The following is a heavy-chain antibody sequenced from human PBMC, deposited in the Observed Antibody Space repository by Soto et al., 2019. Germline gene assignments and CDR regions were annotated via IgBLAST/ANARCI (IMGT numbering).Heavy chain of an antibody. CDR1: GFTFSSYA. D-gene: IGHD6-13*01. CDR3: ARVLAAVAYYYYGMDV. Sequence: GGSLRLSCAASGFTFSSYARHWVRQAPGKGLEWVAVISYDGSNKYYADSVKGRFTISRDNSKNTLYLQMNSLRAEDTAVYYCARVLAAVAYYYYGMDVWGQGTTVTVYS. CDR2: ISYDGSNK. V-gene: IGHV3-30-3*01. J-gene: IGHJ6*02.